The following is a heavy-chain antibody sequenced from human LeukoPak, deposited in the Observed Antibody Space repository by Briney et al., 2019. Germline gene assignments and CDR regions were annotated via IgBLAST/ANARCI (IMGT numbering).Heavy chain of an antibody. J-gene: IGHJ6*04. CDR1: GGSISNYY. CDR2: IYYSGST. V-gene: IGHV4-59*01. D-gene: IGHD6-13*01. Sequence: SETLSLTCTVSGGSISNYYWSWIRQPPGKGLEWIGYIYYSGSTDYNPSLKSRVAISVDTSKNQFCLRLSSVTAADTAVYYCARAPAAGDYYGMDVWGKGTTVTVSS. CDR3: ARAPAAGDYYGMDV.